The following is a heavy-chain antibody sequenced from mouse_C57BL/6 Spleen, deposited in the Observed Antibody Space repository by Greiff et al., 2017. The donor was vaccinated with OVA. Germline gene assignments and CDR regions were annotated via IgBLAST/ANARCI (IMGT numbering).Heavy chain of an antibody. D-gene: IGHD1-1*01. CDR3: ARDYYGSSSAWFAY. Sequence: VQLKQSVAELVRPGASVKLSCTASGFNIKNTYMHWVKQRPEQGLEWIGRIDPANGNTKYAPKFQGKATITADTSSNTAYLQLSSLTSEDTAVYYCARDYYGSSSAWFAYWGQGLWSLSLQ. V-gene: IGHV14-3*01. J-gene: IGHJ3*01. CDR2: IDPANGNT. CDR1: GFNIKNTY.